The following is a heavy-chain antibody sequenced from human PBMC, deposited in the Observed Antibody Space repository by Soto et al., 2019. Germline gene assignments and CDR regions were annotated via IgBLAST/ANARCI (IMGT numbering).Heavy chain of an antibody. D-gene: IGHD1-1*01. CDR2: MNPNSGNT. J-gene: IGHJ4*02. Sequence: QVPLVQSGAEVKKPGASVKVSCKASGYTFTRFDINWVRQAPGQGLEWMGWMNPNSGNTVYAQKFQGRVTKTRYSALSTGYMELSSLSSDYTAVYYRPGDDDDDYIDYWGQGTLVGV. CDR3: PGDDDDDYIDY. V-gene: IGHV1-8*01. CDR1: GYTFTRFD.